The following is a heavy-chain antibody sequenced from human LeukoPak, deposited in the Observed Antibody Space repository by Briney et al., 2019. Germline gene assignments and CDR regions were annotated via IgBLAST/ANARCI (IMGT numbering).Heavy chain of an antibody. CDR1: GFTFSSYA. Sequence: GGSLRLSCAASGFTFSSYAMSWVRQAPGKGLEWVSTISGNGGITYYADSVKGRFTISRDNSKNTLYLQMNSLRVEDTAVYYCTRRRVPSSVDFQYWGQGTLVTVSS. V-gene: IGHV3-23*01. CDR2: ISGNGGIT. J-gene: IGHJ1*01. CDR3: TRRRVPSSVDFQY. D-gene: IGHD2-2*01.